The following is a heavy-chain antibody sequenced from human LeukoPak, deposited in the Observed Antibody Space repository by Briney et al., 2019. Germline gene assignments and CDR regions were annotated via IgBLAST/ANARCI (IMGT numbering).Heavy chain of an antibody. J-gene: IGHJ3*01. V-gene: IGHV3-7*01. Sequence: GGSLRLSCEASGFTFSGYCMNWVRHAPGKGLEWVANIRGDESKKYYVDSVKGRFTISRDNAKNSLYLQMTSLRAEDTAVYYCARDSNPRGGYDAFDFWGQGTLVTVSS. CDR1: GFTFSGYC. CDR3: ARDSNPRGGYDAFDF. D-gene: IGHD3-10*01. CDR2: IRGDESKK.